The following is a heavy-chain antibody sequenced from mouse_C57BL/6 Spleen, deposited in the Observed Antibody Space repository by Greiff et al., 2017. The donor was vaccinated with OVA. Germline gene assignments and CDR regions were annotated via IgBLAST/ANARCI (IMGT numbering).Heavy chain of an antibody. V-gene: IGHV5-9-1*02. CDR3: TRDPSFYAMDY. J-gene: IGHJ4*01. CDR1: GFTFSSYA. CDR2: ISSGGDYI. Sequence: EVMLVESGAGLVKPGGSLKLSCAASGFTFSSYAMSWVRQTPETRLEWVAYISSGGDYIYYADTVKGRFTISRDNARNTLYLQMSSLKSEDTAMYYCTRDPSFYAMDYWGQGTSVTVSS.